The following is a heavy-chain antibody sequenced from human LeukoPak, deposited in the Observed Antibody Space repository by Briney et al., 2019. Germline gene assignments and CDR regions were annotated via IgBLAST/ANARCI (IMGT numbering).Heavy chain of an antibody. Sequence: GGSLRLSCAASGFTFSSYWMSWVRQAPGKGLEWVANIKQDGSEKYYVDSVKGRFPISRDNAKNSLYLQMNSLRAEDTAVYYCAIAQPAAPFDYWGQGTLVTVSS. J-gene: IGHJ4*02. CDR1: GFTFSSYW. CDR2: IKQDGSEK. CDR3: AIAQPAAPFDY. D-gene: IGHD2-2*01. V-gene: IGHV3-7*01.